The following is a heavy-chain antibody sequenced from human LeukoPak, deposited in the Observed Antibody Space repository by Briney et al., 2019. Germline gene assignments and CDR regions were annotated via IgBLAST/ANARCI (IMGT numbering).Heavy chain of an antibody. J-gene: IGHJ5*02. CDR1: GFTFRSYA. D-gene: IGHD6-19*01. Sequence: GGSLRLSCSGSGFTFRSYAMHWVRQAPGKGLEYVSGIGSNGDSTYYADSVKGRFTISRDNSKNTLYLQMSSLRAEDTAVYYCVKDPDSSGWYLNWFDPWGQGTLVTVSS. CDR2: IGSNGDST. CDR3: VKDPDSSGWYLNWFDP. V-gene: IGHV3-64D*09.